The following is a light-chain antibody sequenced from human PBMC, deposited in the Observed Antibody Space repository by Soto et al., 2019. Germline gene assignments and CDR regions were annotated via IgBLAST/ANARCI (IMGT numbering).Light chain of an antibody. V-gene: IGLV7-43*01. J-gene: IGLJ2*01. CDR3: LLYSGGYTRV. CDR2: STS. Sequence: QAVVTQEPSLTVSPGGTVTLTCASGTGAVTSNLYPNWLQQTPGQAPRPLIYSTSNKHSWTPARFSGSLLGGKAALPLSNVQPEDEANYYCLLYSGGYTRVFGGGTKLTVL. CDR1: TGAVTSNLY.